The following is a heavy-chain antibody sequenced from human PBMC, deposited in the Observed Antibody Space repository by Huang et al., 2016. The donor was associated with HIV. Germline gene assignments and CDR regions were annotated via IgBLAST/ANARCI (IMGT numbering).Heavy chain of an antibody. J-gene: IGHJ6*02. CDR2: INPNSGGT. Sequence: SVKVSCKASGYTFTGYYMHWVRQAPGQGLEWMGWINPNSGGTNYAQKFQGRVTMTRDTSISTADMELSRLRSDDTAVYYCAAGVVPAADYYYYYGMDVWGQGTTVTVSS. D-gene: IGHD2-2*01. V-gene: IGHV1-2*02. CDR3: AAGVVPAADYYYYYGMDV. CDR1: GYTFTGYY.